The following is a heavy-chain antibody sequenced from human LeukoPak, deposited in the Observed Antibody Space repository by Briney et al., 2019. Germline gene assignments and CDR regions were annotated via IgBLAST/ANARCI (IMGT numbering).Heavy chain of an antibody. CDR2: INPNSGGT. D-gene: IGHD3-3*01. Sequence: ASVKVSCKASGYTFTRYYMHWVRQAPGQGLEWMGWINPNSGGTNYAQKFQGRVTMTRDTSISTAYMELSRLRSDDTAVYYCARGKGSDFWSGYPTTEDYWGQGTLVTVSS. CDR1: GYTFTRYY. V-gene: IGHV1-2*02. CDR3: ARGKGSDFWSGYPTTEDY. J-gene: IGHJ4*02.